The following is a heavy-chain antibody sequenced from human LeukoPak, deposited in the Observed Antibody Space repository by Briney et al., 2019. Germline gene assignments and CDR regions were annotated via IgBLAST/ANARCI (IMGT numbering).Heavy chain of an antibody. CDR1: GFTFSSYG. CDR2: IRYDGSNK. D-gene: IGHD6-6*01. Sequence: PGGSLRLSCAASGFTFSSYGMHWVRQAPGKGLEWVAFIRYDGSNKYYADSVKGRFTISRDNSKNTLYLQMNSLRAEDTAVYYCAKGEEYSSSSYFDYWGQGTLVTVSS. V-gene: IGHV3-30*02. CDR3: AKGEEYSSSSYFDY. J-gene: IGHJ4*02.